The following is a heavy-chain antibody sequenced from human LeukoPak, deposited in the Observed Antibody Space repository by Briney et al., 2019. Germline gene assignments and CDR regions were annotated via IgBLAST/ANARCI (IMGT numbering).Heavy chain of an antibody. CDR3: AKRRIGGVIVPDAFDI. J-gene: IGHJ3*02. Sequence: GGSLRLSCAASGFTFSDYYMSWIRQAPGKGLEWVSYISSSGSTIYYADSVKGRFTISRDNSKNTLYLQMNSLRAEDTAVYYCAKRRIGGVIVPDAFDIWGQGTMVTVSS. CDR1: GFTFSDYY. D-gene: IGHD3-16*02. CDR2: ISSSGSTI. V-gene: IGHV3-11*04.